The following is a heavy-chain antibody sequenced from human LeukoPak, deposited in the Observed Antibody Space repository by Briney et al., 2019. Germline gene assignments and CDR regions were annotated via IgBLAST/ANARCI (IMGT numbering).Heavy chain of an antibody. CDR2: INPNSGDT. J-gene: IGHJ4*02. Sequence: ASVEVSCKASGYTFTDYYIHWVRQAPGQGLEWMGWINPNSGDTKSAQKLQGRLTMTRDTSITTAYMDLSRLTSDDTAVYYCTRDDIVGARDFDYWGQGTLVTVSS. CDR3: TRDDIVGARDFDY. D-gene: IGHD1-26*01. V-gene: IGHV1-2*02. CDR1: GYTFTDYY.